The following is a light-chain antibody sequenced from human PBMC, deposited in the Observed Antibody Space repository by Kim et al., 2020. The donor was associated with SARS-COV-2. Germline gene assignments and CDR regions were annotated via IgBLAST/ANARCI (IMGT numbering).Light chain of an antibody. CDR2: GAS. CDR1: QSVSSN. CDR3: QQYNNWPFT. Sequence: ERAPRSCRASQSVSSNLAWYQQKPGQSPRLLIFGASTRATGIPARFSGSGSGTDFTLTISSLQSEDFAVYYCQQYNNWPFTFGPGTKVDIK. J-gene: IGKJ3*01. V-gene: IGKV3-15*01.